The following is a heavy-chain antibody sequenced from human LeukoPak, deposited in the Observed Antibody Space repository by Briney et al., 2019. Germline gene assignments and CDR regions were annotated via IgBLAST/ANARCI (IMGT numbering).Heavy chain of an antibody. CDR1: GFTFSTYD. V-gene: IGHV3-13*04. Sequence: PGGSLRLSCAASGFTFSTYDMHWVRQATGKGLEWVSGIGVGFDAYYPGSVKGRFTISRDNDKKSLFLEMSNLGAGDTALYFCVPRKRLNGGRSSGDDYWGQGTLVTVSS. D-gene: IGHD4-23*01. J-gene: IGHJ4*02. CDR3: VPRKRLNGGRSSGDDY. CDR2: IGVGFDA.